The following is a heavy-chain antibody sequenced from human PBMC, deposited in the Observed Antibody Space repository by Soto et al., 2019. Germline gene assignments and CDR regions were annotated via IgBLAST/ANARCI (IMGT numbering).Heavy chain of an antibody. J-gene: IGHJ6*02. CDR1: GDSVSSNSAA. CDR3: ARGDSRSLYTYYYYYGMDV. V-gene: IGHV6-1*01. CDR2: TYYRSKWYN. Sequence: SQTLSLTCAISGDSVSSNSAAWNWIRQSPSRGLEWLGRTYYRSKWYNDYAVSVKSRITINPDTSKNQFSLQLNSVTPEDTAVYYCARGDSRSLYTYYYYYGMDVWGQGTTVTVSS. D-gene: IGHD6-13*01.